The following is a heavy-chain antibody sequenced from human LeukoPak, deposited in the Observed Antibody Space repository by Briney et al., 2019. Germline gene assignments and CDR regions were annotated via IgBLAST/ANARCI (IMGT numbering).Heavy chain of an antibody. CDR2: IYYSGST. J-gene: IGHJ4*02. V-gene: IGHV4-61*01. D-gene: IGHD2-21*02. CDR3: ARVPGDYSSGFDY. Sequence: SETLSLTCTVSGGSISSSSYYWSWIRQPPGKGLEWIGYIYYSGSTNYNPSLKSRVTVSVDTSKNQFSLKLSSVTAADTAVYYCARVPGDYSSGFDYWGQGTLVTVSS. CDR1: GGSISSSSYY.